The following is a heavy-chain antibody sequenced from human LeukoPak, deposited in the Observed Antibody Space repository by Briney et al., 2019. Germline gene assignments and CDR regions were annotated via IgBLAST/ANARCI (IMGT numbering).Heavy chain of an antibody. CDR1: GFTLSSYE. CDR3: ARVSRYNWNYGVFDY. V-gene: IGHV3-48*03. J-gene: IGHJ4*02. CDR2: ISSSGSII. Sequence: GGSLRLSCAASGFTLSSYEMNWFRQAPGKGLEWVSYISSSGSIIYYADSVKGRFTISRDNAKNSLYLQMNSLRAEDTAMYYCARVSRYNWNYGVFDYWGQGSLVTVSS. D-gene: IGHD1-7*01.